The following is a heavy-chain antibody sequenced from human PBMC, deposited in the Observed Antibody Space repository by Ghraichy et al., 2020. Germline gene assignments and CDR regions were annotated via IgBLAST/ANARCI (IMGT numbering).Heavy chain of an antibody. J-gene: IGHJ4*02. D-gene: IGHD6-19*01. CDR3: AKGSSGWPYTLDY. Sequence: EGSLRLSCAASGFTFSDYAMTWVRQAPGKGLEWVSSIGSRGGSTYYADPVTGRFTISRDNSKNTLFLQMNSLRAEDTAVYYCAKGSSGWPYTLDYWGQGALVTVSS. CDR2: IGSRGGST. CDR1: GFTFSDYA. V-gene: IGHV3-23*01.